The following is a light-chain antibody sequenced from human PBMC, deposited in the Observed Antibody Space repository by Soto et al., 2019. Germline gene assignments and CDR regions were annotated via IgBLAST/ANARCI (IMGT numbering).Light chain of an antibody. CDR1: ESVKTR. CDR3: QQYDDWPLT. Sequence: EKVMTQSPATVSVSPGERATLSCRASESVKTRVAWYQQKPGQAPRLLIYDASTRVIGIPARFSGSASGTDFTLTISNLQSEDFAIYYCQQYDDWPLTLGGGTKVEIK. V-gene: IGKV3-15*01. J-gene: IGKJ4*01. CDR2: DAS.